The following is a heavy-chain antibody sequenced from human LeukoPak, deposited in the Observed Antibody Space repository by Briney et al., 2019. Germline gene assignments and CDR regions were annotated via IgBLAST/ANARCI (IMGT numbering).Heavy chain of an antibody. V-gene: IGHV6-1*01. CDR2: TYYRSKWYN. Sequence: SQTLSLTCAIPGDSVSSNSAAWNWIRQSPSRGLEWLGRTYYRSKWYNDYAVSVKSRITINPDTSKNQFSLQLNSVTPEDTAVYYCAREVRKYSYGYGPIDYWGQGTLVTVSS. CDR3: AREVRKYSYGYGPIDY. J-gene: IGHJ4*02. D-gene: IGHD5-18*01. CDR1: GDSVSSNSAA.